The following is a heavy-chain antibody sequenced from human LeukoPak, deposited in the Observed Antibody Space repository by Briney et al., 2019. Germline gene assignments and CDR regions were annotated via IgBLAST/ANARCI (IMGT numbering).Heavy chain of an antibody. CDR2: ISYDGSNK. J-gene: IGHJ4*02. CDR1: GFTFSSYA. CDR3: ARDGVRYSGYDTYYFDY. D-gene: IGHD5-12*01. Sequence: PGGSLRLSCAASGFTFSSYAMHWDRQAPGKGLEWVAVISYDGSNKYYADSVKGRFTISRDNSKNTLYLQMNSLRAEDTAVYYCARDGVRYSGYDTYYFDYWGQGTLVTVSS. V-gene: IGHV3-30*04.